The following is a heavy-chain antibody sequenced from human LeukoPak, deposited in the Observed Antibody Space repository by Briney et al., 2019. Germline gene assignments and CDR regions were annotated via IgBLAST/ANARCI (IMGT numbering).Heavy chain of an antibody. CDR1: GFPVSSNY. J-gene: IGHJ4*02. D-gene: IGHD1-26*01. Sequence: GGSLRLSCAASGFPVSSNYMSWVRQAPGKGLEWVSVIYSGGSTYYADSVKGRFTISRDNSKNTLYLQMNSLRAEDTAVYYCARGQGSYYAPYFDYWGQGTLVTVSS. V-gene: IGHV3-53*01. CDR2: IYSGGST. CDR3: ARGQGSYYAPYFDY.